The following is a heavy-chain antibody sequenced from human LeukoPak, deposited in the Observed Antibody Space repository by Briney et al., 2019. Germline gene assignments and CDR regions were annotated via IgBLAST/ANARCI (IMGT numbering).Heavy chain of an antibody. CDR2: IIPIFGTA. J-gene: IGHJ4*02. Sequence: SVKVSCKASGGTFSSYAISWVRQAPGQGLEWMGGIIPIFGTANYAQKFQGRVTITADESTSTAYMELSSLRSEDTAVYYCAMGTAGDYDSSGYYPFWGQGTLVTVSS. CDR1: GGTFSSYA. V-gene: IGHV1-69*13. D-gene: IGHD3-22*01. CDR3: AMGTAGDYDSSGYYPF.